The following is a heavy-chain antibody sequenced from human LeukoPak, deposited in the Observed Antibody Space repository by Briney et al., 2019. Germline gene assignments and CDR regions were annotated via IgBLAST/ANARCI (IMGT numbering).Heavy chain of an antibody. J-gene: IGHJ5*02. Sequence: GGSLRLSCAASGFTFSRYSMNWVRQAPGKGLEWVSSIRSSSSYIYYTDSVKGRFTISRDNAKNSLYLQMNNLRAEDTAVYYCARGPPLDYYDITWFDPWGQGTLVTVSS. D-gene: IGHD3-22*01. V-gene: IGHV3-21*01. CDR2: IRSSSSYI. CDR3: ARGPPLDYYDITWFDP. CDR1: GFTFSRYS.